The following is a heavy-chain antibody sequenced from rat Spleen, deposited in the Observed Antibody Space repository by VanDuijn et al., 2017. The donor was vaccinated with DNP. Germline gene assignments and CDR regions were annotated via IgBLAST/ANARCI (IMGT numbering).Heavy chain of an antibody. D-gene: IGHD3-1*01. V-gene: IGHV2-19*01. CDR3: TTLGTSTLDA. CDR1: GFSLTDYS. J-gene: IGHJ4*01. Sequence: QVQLKESGPGMVQPSQTLSLTCTVSGFSLTDYSVHWVRQPPGKVLEWIAAIASGGGTYYNSTLKSRLSISRDTSKSQIFLKMNSLQTEDTAIYYCTTLGTSTLDAWGQGTSVTVSS. CDR2: IASGGGT.